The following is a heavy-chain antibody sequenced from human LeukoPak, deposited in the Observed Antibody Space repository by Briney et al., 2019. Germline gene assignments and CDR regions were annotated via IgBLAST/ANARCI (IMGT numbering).Heavy chain of an antibody. CDR2: ISYGGSNK. CDR1: GFTFSSYA. CDR3: AREKTEGRVGYSYGFDYYYGMDV. Sequence: GGSLRLSCAASGFTFSSYAMHWVRQAPGKGLEWVAVISYGGSNKYYADSVKGRFTISRDNSKNTLYLQMNSLRAEDTAVYYCAREKTEGRVGYSYGFDYYYGMDVWGKGTTVTVSS. J-gene: IGHJ6*04. D-gene: IGHD5-18*01. V-gene: IGHV3-30*04.